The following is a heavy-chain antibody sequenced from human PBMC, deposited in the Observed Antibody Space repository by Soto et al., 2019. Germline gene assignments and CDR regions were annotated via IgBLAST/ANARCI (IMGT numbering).Heavy chain of an antibody. D-gene: IGHD4-17*01. CDR1: GGTFSSYA. V-gene: IGHV1-2*02. CDR3: ARDGQYGDYGYYFDY. CDR2: VSPNSGHT. J-gene: IGHJ4*02. Sequence: ASVKVSCKASGGTFSSYAISWVRQAPGQGLEWMGWVSPNSGHTHYTQKFQGRVTMTRDTSITTAYMELSSLTSDDTAVYYCARDGQYGDYGYYFDYWGQGTLVTVSS.